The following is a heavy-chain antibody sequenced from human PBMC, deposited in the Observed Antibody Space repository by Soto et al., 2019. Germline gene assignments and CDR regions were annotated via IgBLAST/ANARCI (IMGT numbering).Heavy chain of an antibody. CDR3: AKDGDSITRNKPLDY. CDR1: GFTFSSYA. CDR2: ISVSGDRT. V-gene: IGHV3-23*01. D-gene: IGHD2-2*01. Sequence: SCKASGFTFSSYAMCWVRQARGKGLEWVSSISVSGDRTFYADSVKGRFTISRDNSRNTLPLQMSSLRAEDTARYYCAKDGDSITRNKPLDYWGQGTLVTVSS. J-gene: IGHJ4*02.